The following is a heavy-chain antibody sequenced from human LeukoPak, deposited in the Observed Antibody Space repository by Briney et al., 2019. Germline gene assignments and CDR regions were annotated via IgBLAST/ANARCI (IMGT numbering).Heavy chain of an antibody. J-gene: IGHJ1*01. Sequence: PSGTLSLTCAVYGGSFSGYYWSWIRQPPGKGLEWIGEINHSGSTNYNPSLKSRVTISVDTSKNQFSLKLSSVTAADTAVYYCLLLESGFQHWGQGTLVTVLS. CDR2: INHSGST. V-gene: IGHV4-34*01. D-gene: IGHD3-3*01. CDR3: LLLESGFQH. CDR1: GGSFSGYY.